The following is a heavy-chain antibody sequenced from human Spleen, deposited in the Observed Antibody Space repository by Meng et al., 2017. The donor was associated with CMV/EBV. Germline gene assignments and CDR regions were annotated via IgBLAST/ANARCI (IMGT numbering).Heavy chain of an antibody. CDR3: ARGPSIAALDY. CDR2: ISAYNGNT. J-gene: IGHJ4*02. Sequence: GAEVKKPGESLKISCKGSAYSFTSYWIGWVRQMPGKGLEWMGWISAYNGNTNYAQKLQGRVTMTTDTSTSTAYMELRSLRSDDTAVYYCARGPSIAALDYWGQGTLVTVSS. CDR1: AYSFTSYW. V-gene: IGHV1-18*04. D-gene: IGHD6-6*01.